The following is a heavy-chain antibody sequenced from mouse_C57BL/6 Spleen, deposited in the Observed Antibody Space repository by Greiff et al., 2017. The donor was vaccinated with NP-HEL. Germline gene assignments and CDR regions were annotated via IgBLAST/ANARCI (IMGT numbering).Heavy chain of an antibody. Sequence: QVQLQQPGAELVRPGTSVKLSCKASGYTFTSYWMHWVKQRPGQGLEWIGVIDPSDSYTNYNQKFKGKATLTVDTSSSTAYMQLSSLTSEDSAVYYCAGYYDHDGDYAMDYWGQGTSVTVSS. CDR2: IDPSDSYT. CDR1: GYTFTSYW. V-gene: IGHV1-59*01. D-gene: IGHD2-4*01. J-gene: IGHJ4*01. CDR3: AGYYDHDGDYAMDY.